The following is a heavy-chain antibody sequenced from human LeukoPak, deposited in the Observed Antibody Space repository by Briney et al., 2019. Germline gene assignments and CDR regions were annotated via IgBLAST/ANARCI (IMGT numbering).Heavy chain of an antibody. V-gene: IGHV3-23*01. D-gene: IGHD6-19*01. CDR2: ISASGGVT. Sequence: GGSLRLSCAASGFTFSSYAMSWVRQVPGKGLEWVSSISASGGVTHYADSVKGRFTISRDNSKNTLYLQRSSLRAEDTAVYYCAGDSSGWYWNYYYYGMDVWGQGTTVTVSS. J-gene: IGHJ6*02. CDR3: AGDSSGWYWNYYYYGMDV. CDR1: GFTFSSYA.